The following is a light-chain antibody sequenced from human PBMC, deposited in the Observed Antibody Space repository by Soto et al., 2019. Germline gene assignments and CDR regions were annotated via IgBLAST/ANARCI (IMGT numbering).Light chain of an antibody. J-gene: IGKJ4*02. CDR3: LHSTSFSHT. CDR1: KNMSKW. CDR2: AAS. V-gene: IGKV1-5*01. Sequence: DLQLTMSPFSLSASVADRVAITCRDSKNMSKWLTWYQQKPGKAPKLLIYAASSLESGVPSRFSGSGSGTDFTLTIISLQPDDFAPYCCLHSTSFSHTFGGGTKVDI.